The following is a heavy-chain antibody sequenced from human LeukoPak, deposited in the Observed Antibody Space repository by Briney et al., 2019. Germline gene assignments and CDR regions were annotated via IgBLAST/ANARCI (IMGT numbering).Heavy chain of an antibody. Sequence: PGGSLRLSCAASGFTSSSYWMSWVRQAPGKGLEWVANIEQDGSEKYYVDSVKGRFTISRDNAKNSLYLQMNSLRAEDTAVYYCARSVYGAVAGTKDWGQGTLVTVSS. J-gene: IGHJ4*02. V-gene: IGHV3-7*01. CDR3: ARSVYGAVAGTKD. CDR2: IEQDGSEK. D-gene: IGHD6-19*01. CDR1: GFTSSSYW.